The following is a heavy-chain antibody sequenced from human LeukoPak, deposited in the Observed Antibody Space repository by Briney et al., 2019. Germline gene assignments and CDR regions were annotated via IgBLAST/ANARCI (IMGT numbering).Heavy chain of an antibody. V-gene: IGHV3-48*02. J-gene: IGHJ4*02. CDR2: ISSSSSTI. D-gene: IGHD4-11*01. Sequence: GGSLRLSCTASGFTFTSSNMNWVRQAPGKGLEWVSYISSSSSTIYYADSVKGRFTISRDNAKNSLYLQMSSLRDEDTAVYYCARLTTLQAGYWGQGTLVTVSS. CDR3: ARLTTLQAGY. CDR1: GFTFTSSN.